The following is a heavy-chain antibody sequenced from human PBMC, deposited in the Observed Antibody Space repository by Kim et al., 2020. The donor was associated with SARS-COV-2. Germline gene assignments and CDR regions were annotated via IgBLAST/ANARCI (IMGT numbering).Heavy chain of an antibody. CDR2: INPSGGST. CDR3: ASDAKVGTTSYFDY. Sequence: ASVKVSCKASGYTFTRYYVHWVRQAPGQGLEWMGLINPSGGSTSYAQKFQGRVTLTRDTSTSTVYIILSSLRSDDTAVYYCASDAKVGTTSYFDYLGQGT. V-gene: IGHV1-46*01. J-gene: IGHJ4*02. CDR1: GYTFTRYY. D-gene: IGHD1-26*01.